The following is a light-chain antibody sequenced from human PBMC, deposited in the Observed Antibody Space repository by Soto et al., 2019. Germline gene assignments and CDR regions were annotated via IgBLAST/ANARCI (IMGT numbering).Light chain of an antibody. J-gene: IGLJ2*01. CDR1: SGSIASNY. V-gene: IGLV6-57*04. CDR3: QSYDSSNPLV. Sequence: NFMLTQPHSVSESPGKTVTISCTRSSGSIASNYVQWYQQRPGSAPTTVIYEDNQRPSGVPDWFSGSIDSSSNSASLTISGLKTEDEADYYCQSYDSSNPLVFGGGTKLTVL. CDR2: EDN.